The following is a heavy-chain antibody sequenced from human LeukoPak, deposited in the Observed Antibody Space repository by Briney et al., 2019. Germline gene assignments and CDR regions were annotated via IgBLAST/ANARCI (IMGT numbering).Heavy chain of an antibody. V-gene: IGHV3-72*01. CDR2: TGNKVNSYTT. J-gene: IGHJ3*02. CDR1: GFTLSDLY. CDR3: ARDLLGTRSI. D-gene: IGHD3-16*01. Sequence: GGSLRLSCAASGFTLSDLYMDWVRQAPGKGLEWVGRTGNKVNSYTTQYAASVKGRFTILRDDSKNSLYLQMNSLKTEDTAVYYCARDLLGTRSIWGQGTMVTVSS.